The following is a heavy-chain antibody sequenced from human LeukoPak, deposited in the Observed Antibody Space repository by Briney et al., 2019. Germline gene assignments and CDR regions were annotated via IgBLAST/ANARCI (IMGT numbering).Heavy chain of an antibody. Sequence: GGSLRLSCAASGFTVSSNSMSWVRQAPGKGLEWVSVIYSGGTTYYADSVKGRFTISRDNSKNTLYLQMNSLRAEDTAVYYCGGDSYYYYGMDVWGQGTTVTVSS. CDR1: GFTVSSNS. CDR2: IYSGGTT. D-gene: IGHD2-21*02. J-gene: IGHJ6*02. CDR3: GGDSYYYYGMDV. V-gene: IGHV3-53*01.